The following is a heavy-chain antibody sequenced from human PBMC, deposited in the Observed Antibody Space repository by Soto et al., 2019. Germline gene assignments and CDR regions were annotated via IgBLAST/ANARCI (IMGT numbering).Heavy chain of an antibody. D-gene: IGHD6-6*01. Sequence: ESGGGVVQPGRSLRLSCAASGFTFSSYGMHWVRQAPGKGLEWVAVIWYDGSNKYYADSVKGRFTISRDNSKNTLYLQMNSLRAEDTAVYYCARELQQLVRDYYYYYGMDVWGQGTTVTVSS. V-gene: IGHV3-33*01. CDR2: IWYDGSNK. J-gene: IGHJ6*02. CDR3: ARELQQLVRDYYYYYGMDV. CDR1: GFTFSSYG.